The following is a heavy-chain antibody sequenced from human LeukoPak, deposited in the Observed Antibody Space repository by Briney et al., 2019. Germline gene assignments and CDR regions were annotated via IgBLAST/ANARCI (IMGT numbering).Heavy chain of an antibody. CDR2: ISGSGGST. D-gene: IGHD6-19*01. Sequence: GGSLRLSCAASGFTFSSYAMSWVRQAPGKGLEWVSAISGSGGSTHYADSVKGRFTISRDNSKNTLYLQMDSLRAEDTAVYYCAKEYSSGWYYFDYWGQGTLVTVSS. V-gene: IGHV3-23*01. J-gene: IGHJ4*02. CDR1: GFTFSSYA. CDR3: AKEYSSGWYYFDY.